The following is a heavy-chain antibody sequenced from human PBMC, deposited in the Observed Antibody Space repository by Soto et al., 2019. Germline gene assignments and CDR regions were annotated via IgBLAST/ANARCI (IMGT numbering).Heavy chain of an antibody. D-gene: IGHD3-16*02. J-gene: IGHJ4*02. Sequence: EVQLLESGGGLVQPGGSLTLSCATSGFTFSSYAMVWVRQAAEKGLEWVASNSNNGDTAYYADSVKGRFTISRGNSENTLYLQMNGLRADDTALYFCAKSRVFIGAIVTLLDSWGQGTQVTVSS. CDR2: NSNNGDTA. CDR1: GFTFSSYA. V-gene: IGHV3-23*01. CDR3: AKSRVFIGAIVTLLDS.